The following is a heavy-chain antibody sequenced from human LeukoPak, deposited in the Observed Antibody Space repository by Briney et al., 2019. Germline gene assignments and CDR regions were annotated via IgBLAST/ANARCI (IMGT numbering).Heavy chain of an antibody. CDR2: ISHSGDTI. CDR3: ARDPQAWEVPLDS. V-gene: IGHV3-11*01. D-gene: IGHD1-26*01. J-gene: IGHJ4*02. Sequence: SGGSLRLSCAASGFTFRDYYMNWVRQAPGKGLEWISYISHSGDTIYYADSVKRRFTVSRDNAKNSLYLQMNSLRAEDTAVYYCARDPQAWEVPLDSWGQGTLVTVSS. CDR1: GFTFRDYY.